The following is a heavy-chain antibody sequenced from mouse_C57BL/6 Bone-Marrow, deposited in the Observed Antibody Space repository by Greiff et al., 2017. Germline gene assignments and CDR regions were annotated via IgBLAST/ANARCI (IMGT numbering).Heavy chain of an antibody. CDR2: IHPNSGST. V-gene: IGHV1-64*01. Sequence: QVQLQQPGAELVKPGASVKLSCKASGYTFTSYWMHWVKQRPGQGLEWIGMIHPNSGSTNYNEKFKSKATLTVDKSSRTAYMQRSSLTSEDSAVYYCARRRYYGSYWYFYVWGTGTTVTVSS. CDR1: GYTFTSYW. CDR3: ARRRYYGSYWYFYV. J-gene: IGHJ1*03. D-gene: IGHD1-1*01.